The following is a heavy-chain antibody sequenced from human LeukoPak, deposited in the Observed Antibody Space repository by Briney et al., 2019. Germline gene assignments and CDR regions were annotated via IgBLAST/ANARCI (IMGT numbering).Heavy chain of an antibody. Sequence: SVKVSCKASGGTFRNYAINWVRQAPGQGLEWMGAFSPVFGTPNYAQKFQGGVTIIADESTDTAFLELSSLRSEDTAVYYCASQLYPHYGMDAWGKGTTVTVSS. D-gene: IGHD2-15*01. V-gene: IGHV1-69*13. CDR2: FSPVFGTP. CDR3: ASQLYPHYGMDA. CDR1: GGTFRNYA. J-gene: IGHJ6*04.